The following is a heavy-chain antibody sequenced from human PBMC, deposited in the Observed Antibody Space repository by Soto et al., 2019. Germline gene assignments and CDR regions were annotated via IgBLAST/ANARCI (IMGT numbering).Heavy chain of an antibody. CDR2: IYYSGST. D-gene: IGHD2-2*01. V-gene: IGHV4-59*08. Sequence: SETLSLTCTVSGGSISSYYWSWIRQPPGKGLEWIGYIYYSGSTNYNPSLKSRVTISVDTSKNQFSLKLSSVTAADTAVYYCARRSGVPAAMSYYYYYMDVWGKGTTVTVSS. CDR3: ARRSGVPAAMSYYYYYMDV. CDR1: GGSISSYY. J-gene: IGHJ6*03.